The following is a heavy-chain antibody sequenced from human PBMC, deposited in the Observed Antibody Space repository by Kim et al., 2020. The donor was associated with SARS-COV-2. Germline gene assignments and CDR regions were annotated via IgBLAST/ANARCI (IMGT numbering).Heavy chain of an antibody. Sequence: ASVKVSCKASGYTFTSYDINWVRQATGQGLEWMGWMNPNSGNTGYAQKFQGRVTMTRNTSISTAYMELSSLRSEDTAVYYCARAPAGYFDWLLTYYYYYGMDVWGQGTTVTVSS. J-gene: IGHJ6*02. CDR2: MNPNSGNT. CDR1: GYTFTSYD. CDR3: ARAPAGYFDWLLTYYYYYGMDV. D-gene: IGHD3-9*01. V-gene: IGHV1-8*01.